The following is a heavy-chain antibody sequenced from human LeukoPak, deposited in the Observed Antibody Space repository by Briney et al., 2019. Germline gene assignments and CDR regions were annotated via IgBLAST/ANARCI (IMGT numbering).Heavy chain of an antibody. CDR2: IWYDGSNK. J-gene: IGHJ6*02. CDR3: ARVLLPLYGMDV. Sequence: GEPLRLSCAASGFTFSNFGMHWVRQAPGKGLEWVAVIWYDGSNKYYADSVKGRFTISRDNSKNTLYLQMNSLRAEDTAVYYCARVLLPLYGMDVWGQGTTVTVSS. V-gene: IGHV3-33*08. CDR1: GFTFSNFG. D-gene: IGHD3-22*01.